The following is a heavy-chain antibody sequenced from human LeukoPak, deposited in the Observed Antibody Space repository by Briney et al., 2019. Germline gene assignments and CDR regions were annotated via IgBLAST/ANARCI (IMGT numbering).Heavy chain of an antibody. J-gene: IGHJ5*01. D-gene: IGHD2-21*01. CDR1: GFTFSDYY. V-gene: IGHV3-11*01. CDR2: ISSSGNKI. Sequence: GGSLRLSCAASGFTFSDYYMSWIRQAPGKGLEWVSNISSSGNKIHYAESVKGRFTISRDNSKKTLYLQMSGLRVEDTAMYYCVKDPRDTYGTNWFVSWGQGTLLIVSS. CDR3: VKDPRDTYGTNWFVS.